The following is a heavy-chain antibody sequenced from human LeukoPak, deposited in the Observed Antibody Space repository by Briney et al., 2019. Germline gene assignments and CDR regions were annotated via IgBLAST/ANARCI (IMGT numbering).Heavy chain of an antibody. CDR1: GFTFSSYG. V-gene: IGHV3-30*02. J-gene: IGHJ4*02. D-gene: IGHD3-10*01. Sequence: GGSLRLSCAASGFTFSSYGMHWVRQAPGKGLEWVAFIRYDGSNKYYAGSVKGRFTISRDNSKNTLYLQMNSLRAEDTAVYYCAKFGDYWGQGTLVTVSS. CDR3: AKFGDY. CDR2: IRYDGSNK.